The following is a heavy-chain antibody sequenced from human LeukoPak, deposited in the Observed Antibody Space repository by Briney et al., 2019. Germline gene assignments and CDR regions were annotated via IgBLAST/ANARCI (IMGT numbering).Heavy chain of an antibody. Sequence: SETLSLTCTVSGGSMNNYYWSWIRQAPGKGLEWIGTIHYSGSTSYNISLKSRVTISLDTSKSQFSLRLTSVIAADTAVYYCARDLGRGYSGEFDFWGQGTLVTVSS. CDR1: GGSMNNYY. D-gene: IGHD5-12*01. CDR2: IHYSGST. CDR3: ARDLGRGYSGEFDF. V-gene: IGHV4-59*01. J-gene: IGHJ4*02.